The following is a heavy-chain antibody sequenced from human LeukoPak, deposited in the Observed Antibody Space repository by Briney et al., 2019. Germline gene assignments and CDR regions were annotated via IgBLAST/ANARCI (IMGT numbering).Heavy chain of an antibody. CDR3: GRQYSFNNKQDAFDI. CDR2: IRPGDSNA. CDR1: GFIFTNYW. V-gene: IGHV5-51*01. D-gene: IGHD1/OR15-1a*01. Sequence: GEFLKISCTGAGFIFTNYWIGWVRQMPGKGLEWMGIIRPGDSNARYSPSFRGQVTISADKSISTVYLQWSSLKATDTATYYCGRQYSFNNKQDAFDIWGQGTMVTVSS. J-gene: IGHJ3*02.